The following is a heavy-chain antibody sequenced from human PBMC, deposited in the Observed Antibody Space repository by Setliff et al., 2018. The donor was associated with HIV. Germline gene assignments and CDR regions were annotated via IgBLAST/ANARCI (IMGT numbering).Heavy chain of an antibody. CDR3: ARGRPDYYGSGSYYPFDY. V-gene: IGHV4-39*07. D-gene: IGHD3-10*01. J-gene: IGHJ4*02. CDR2: IYYSGST. CDR1: GGSISSSSYY. Sequence: PSETLSLTCTVSGGSISSSSYYWGWTRQPPGKGLEWIGSIYYSGSTYYNPSLKSRVTISVDTSKNQFSLKLNSVTAADTAVYYCARGRPDYYGSGSYYPFDYWGQGTLVTVSS.